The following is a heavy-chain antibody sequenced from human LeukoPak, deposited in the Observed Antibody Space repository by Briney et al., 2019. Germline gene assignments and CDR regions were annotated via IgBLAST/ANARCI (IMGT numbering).Heavy chain of an antibody. D-gene: IGHD1-1*01. Sequence: MAGGSLRLSCSASGLSFSNAWMSWVRQTPGKGLEWVGRIKSKSDGDSVDYAAPVKGRITISRDDWKNTLFLEMTTLKTEDTGVYFCTTAPSDYNFNSFDYWGQRTVVTVSS. J-gene: IGHJ4*02. CDR2: IKSKSDGDSV. CDR1: GLSFSNAW. CDR3: TTAPSDYNFNSFDY. V-gene: IGHV3-15*01.